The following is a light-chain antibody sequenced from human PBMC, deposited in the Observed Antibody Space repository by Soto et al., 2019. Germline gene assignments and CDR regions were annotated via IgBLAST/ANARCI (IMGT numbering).Light chain of an antibody. CDR2: EVS. Sequence: QSALTQPPSVSGSPGQSVTISCTGTSSDVGSYNRVSWYQQPPGTAPKLMIYEVSNRPSGVPDRFSGSKSGNTASLTISGXXXXXEADYYCSSYTSSSTYVVFGGGTKLTVL. CDR3: SSYTSSSTYVV. CDR1: SSDVGSYNR. J-gene: IGLJ2*01. V-gene: IGLV2-18*02.